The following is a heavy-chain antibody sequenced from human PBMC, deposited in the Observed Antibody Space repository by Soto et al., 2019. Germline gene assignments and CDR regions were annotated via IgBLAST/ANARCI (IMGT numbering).Heavy chain of an antibody. CDR1: GYTLTELS. CDR3: ATARRYCSGGSCYYDRLNNWFDP. Sequence: ASVKVSCKVSGYTLTELSMHWVRQAPGKGLEWMGGFDPEDGETIYAQKFQGRVTMTEDTSTDTAYMGLSSLRSEDTAVYYCATARRYCSGGSCYYDRLNNWFDPWGQGTLVTVSS. V-gene: IGHV1-24*01. CDR2: FDPEDGET. J-gene: IGHJ5*02. D-gene: IGHD2-15*01.